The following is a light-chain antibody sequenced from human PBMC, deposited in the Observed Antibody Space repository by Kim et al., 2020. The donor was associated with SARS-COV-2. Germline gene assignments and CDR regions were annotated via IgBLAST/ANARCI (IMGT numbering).Light chain of an antibody. Sequence: IVLTQSPGTVSLSPGERATLSCRASQSVINNYLAWYQQKPGQAPRLLIYGASSRATGTPDRFSGSGSGTDFTLTVSRLEPEDFAVYYCQQYGRTPYTFGQGTKVDIK. V-gene: IGKV3-20*01. CDR3: QQYGRTPYT. CDR1: QSVINNY. CDR2: GAS. J-gene: IGKJ2*01.